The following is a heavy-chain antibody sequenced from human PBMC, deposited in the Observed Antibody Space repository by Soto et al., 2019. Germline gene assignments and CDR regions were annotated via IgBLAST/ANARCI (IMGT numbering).Heavy chain of an antibody. CDR3: ARVGITKANTKQINYYGMDL. V-gene: IGHV1-2*02. D-gene: IGHD2-21*01. Sequence: ASVKVSCKASGYTFTGYYMHWVRQAPGQGLEWMGWINPNSGGTNYAQKFQGRVTMTRDTSISTAYMELSRLRSDDTAVYYCARVGITKANTKQINYYGMDLWGQGTTVTVSS. CDR2: INPNSGGT. J-gene: IGHJ6*02. CDR1: GYTFTGYY.